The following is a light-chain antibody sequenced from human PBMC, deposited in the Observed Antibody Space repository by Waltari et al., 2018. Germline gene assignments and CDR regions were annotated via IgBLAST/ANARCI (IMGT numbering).Light chain of an antibody. J-gene: IGKJ1*01. V-gene: IGKV1-5*03. Sequence: DIQMTQSPSTLSASVGDRVTITCRASQTISTWLAWYQQKPGKAPKLLIYKASTLESGVPSRFSGDGSGTEFTLTIDSLQPDDFASYYCQQYKAYSTFGQWTQVDI. CDR2: KAS. CDR1: QTISTW. CDR3: QQYKAYST.